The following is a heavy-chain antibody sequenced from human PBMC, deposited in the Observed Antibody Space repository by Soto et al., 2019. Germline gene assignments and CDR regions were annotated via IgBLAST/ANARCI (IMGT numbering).Heavy chain of an antibody. CDR3: AKDLYSNYGDAFDI. Sequence: GGSLRLSCAASGFTFDDYAMHWVRQAPGKGLEWVSGISWNSDNIGYADSVKGRFTISRDNVKNSLYLQMNSLRAEDTALYYCAKDLYSNYGDAFDIWGQGTMVTVSS. CDR2: ISWNSDNI. J-gene: IGHJ3*02. D-gene: IGHD4-4*01. CDR1: GFTFDDYA. V-gene: IGHV3-9*01.